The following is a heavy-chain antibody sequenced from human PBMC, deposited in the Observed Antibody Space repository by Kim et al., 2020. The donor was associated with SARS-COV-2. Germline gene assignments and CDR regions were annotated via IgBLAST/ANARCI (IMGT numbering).Heavy chain of an antibody. V-gene: IGHV3-74*01. J-gene: IGHJ4*02. D-gene: IGHD3-16*01. CDR2: ISTDGSST. CDR3: ARGWGPGY. Sequence: GGSLRLSCAASGLTFSRYCMHWVRQAPGKGLVWVSRISTDGSSTYYADSVKGRFTISRDNAKNTLYLQMNRLRADDTAVYYCARGWGPGYWGQGNLVTVSS. CDR1: GLTFSRYC.